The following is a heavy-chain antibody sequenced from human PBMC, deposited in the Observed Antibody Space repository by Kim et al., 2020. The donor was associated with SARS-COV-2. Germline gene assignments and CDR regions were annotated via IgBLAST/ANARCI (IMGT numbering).Heavy chain of an antibody. V-gene: IGHV3-23*01. CDR3: AKEGGSSHSSSWYGQDAFDI. CDR1: GFTFSSYA. CDR2: ISGSGGNT. D-gene: IGHD6-13*01. J-gene: IGHJ3*02. Sequence: GGSLRLSCAASGFTFSSYAMSWVRQAPGKGLEWVSAISGSGGNTYYADSVKGRFTISRDNSKNTLYLQMNSLRAEDTAVYYCAKEGGSSHSSSWYGQDAFDIWGQGTMVTVSS.